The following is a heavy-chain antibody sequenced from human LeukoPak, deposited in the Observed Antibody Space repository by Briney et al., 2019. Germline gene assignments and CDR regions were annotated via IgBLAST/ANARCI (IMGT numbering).Heavy chain of an antibody. V-gene: IGHV4-30-4*01. D-gene: IGHD3-10*01. J-gene: IGHJ4*02. CDR3: ARSKLRFGELLYFDY. Sequence: SQTLSLTCTVSGGSISSGDYYWSWIRQPPGKGLEWIGYIYYSGSTYYNPSLKSRVTISVDTSKNQFSLKLSSVTAADTAVYYCARSKLRFGELLYFDYWGQGTLVTVSS. CDR2: IYYSGST. CDR1: GGSISSGDYY.